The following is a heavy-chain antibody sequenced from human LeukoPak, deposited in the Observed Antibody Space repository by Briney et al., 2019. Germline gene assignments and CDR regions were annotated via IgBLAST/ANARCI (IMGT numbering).Heavy chain of an antibody. J-gene: IGHJ6*04. CDR3: HGDIPRLGLYGRAV. V-gene: IGHV4-34*01. D-gene: IGHD3-16*01. Sequence: SETLSLTCAVYGGSFSGYYWSWIRQPPGKGLEWIGEINHSGSTNYNPSLKSRVTISVDTSKNQFSLKLSSVTAADTAVYYCHGDIPRLGLYGRAVGGKGPTAPV. CDR2: INHSGST. CDR1: GGSFSGYY.